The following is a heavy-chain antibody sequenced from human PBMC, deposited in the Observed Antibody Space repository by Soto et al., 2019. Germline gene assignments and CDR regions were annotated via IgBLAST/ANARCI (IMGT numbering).Heavy chain of an antibody. CDR1: GFSVSSNY. CDR3: AGGSSWHDAFDI. Sequence: EVQLVESGGGLVQPAGSLRLSCADSGFSVSSNYMSWVRQAPGKGLEWVSVIYSSGSTYYADSVKGRFTISRDNSKNTLYLQMNSLRAEDTAVYYCAGGSSWHDAFDIWGQGTMVTVSS. CDR2: IYSSGST. V-gene: IGHV3-66*01. J-gene: IGHJ3*02. D-gene: IGHD6-13*01.